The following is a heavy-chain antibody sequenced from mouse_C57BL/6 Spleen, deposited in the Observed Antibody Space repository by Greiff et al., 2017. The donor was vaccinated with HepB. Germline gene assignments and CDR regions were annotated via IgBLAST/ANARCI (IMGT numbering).Heavy chain of an antibody. V-gene: IGHV1-9*01. CDR3: ARNWAYDYDGDWYFDV. Sequence: VQLQQSGAELMKPGASVKLSCKATGYTFTGYWIEWVKQRPGHGLEWIGEILPGSGSTNYNEKFKGKATFTADTSSNTAYMQLSSLTTEDSAIYYCARNWAYDYDGDWYFDVWGTGTTVTVSS. CDR1: GYTFTGYW. CDR2: ILPGSGST. D-gene: IGHD2-4*01. J-gene: IGHJ1*03.